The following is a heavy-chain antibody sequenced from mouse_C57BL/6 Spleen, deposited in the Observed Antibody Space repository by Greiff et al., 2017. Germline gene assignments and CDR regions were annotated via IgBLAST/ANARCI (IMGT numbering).Heavy chain of an antibody. V-gene: IGHV1-20*01. CDR3: ARSYYYGSSYLYAMDY. CDR1: GYSFTGYF. J-gene: IGHJ4*01. D-gene: IGHD1-1*01. CDR2: INPYNGDT. Sequence: VQLQQSGPELVKPGDSVKISCKASGYSFTGYFMNWVMQSHGKSLEWIGRINPYNGDTFYNQKFKGKATLTVDKSSSTAHMELRSLTSEDSAVYYCARSYYYGSSYLYAMDYWGQGTSVTVSS.